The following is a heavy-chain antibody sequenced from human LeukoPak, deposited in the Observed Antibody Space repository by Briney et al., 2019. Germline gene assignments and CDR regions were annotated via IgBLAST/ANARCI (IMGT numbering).Heavy chain of an antibody. V-gene: IGHV4-34*01. D-gene: IGHD2-15*01. CDR1: GGSFSGYY. Sequence: SETLSLTCAVYGGSFSGYYWSWIRQPPGKGLEWIGEINHSGSTYYNPSLKSRVTISVDTSKNQFSLKLSSVTAADTAVYYCARHWGEVVVAATHFDYWGQGTLVTVSS. J-gene: IGHJ4*02. CDR3: ARHWGEVVVAATHFDY. CDR2: INHSGST.